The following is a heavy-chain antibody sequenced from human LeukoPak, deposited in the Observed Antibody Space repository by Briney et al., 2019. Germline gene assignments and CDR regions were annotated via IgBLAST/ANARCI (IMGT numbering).Heavy chain of an antibody. D-gene: IGHD3-16*01. CDR1: GGSFSGYY. Sequence: SETLSLTCAVYGGSFSGYYWGWIRQPPGKGLEWIGEINHSGSTNYNPSLKSRVTISVDTSKNQFSLKLSSVTAADTAVYYCASGVLSRDYVWGSASFFDYWGQGTLVTVSS. CDR2: INHSGST. J-gene: IGHJ4*02. CDR3: ASGVLSRDYVWGSASFFDY. V-gene: IGHV4-34*01.